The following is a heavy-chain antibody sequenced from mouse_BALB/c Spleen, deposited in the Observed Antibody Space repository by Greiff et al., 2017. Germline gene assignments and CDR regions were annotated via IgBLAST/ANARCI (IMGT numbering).Heavy chain of an antibody. J-gene: IGHJ4*01. CDR3: ARNKGYYGSSYDYAMDY. CDR2: IWSGGST. D-gene: IGHD1-1*01. Sequence: QVQLKESGPGLVQPSQSLSITCTVSGFSLTSYGVHWVRQSPGKGLEWLGVIWSGGSTDYNAAFISRLSISKDNSKSQVFFKMNSLQANDTAIYYCARNKGYYGSSYDYAMDYWGQGTSVTVSS. CDR1: GFSLTSYG. V-gene: IGHV2-2*02.